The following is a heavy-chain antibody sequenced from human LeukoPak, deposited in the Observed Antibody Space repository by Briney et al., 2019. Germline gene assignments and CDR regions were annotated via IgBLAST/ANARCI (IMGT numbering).Heavy chain of an antibody. CDR1: GFTHITND. CDR2: LYSDGNT. V-gene: IGHV3-53*01. J-gene: IGHJ4*02. CDR3: ARGVEPLAANTLAY. Sequence: PGGSLTLSCAASGFTHITNDMTCLRRAPGKGREWFSVLYSDGNTKYADSVQGRFPISRDNSKNTLYLEMNSLSPDDTAVYYCARGVEPLAANTLAYWGQGTLVTVSS. D-gene: IGHD1-14*01.